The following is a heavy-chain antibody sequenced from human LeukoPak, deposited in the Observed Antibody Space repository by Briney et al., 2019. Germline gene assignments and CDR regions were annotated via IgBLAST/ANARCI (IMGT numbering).Heavy chain of an antibody. J-gene: IGHJ6*03. CDR2: ISGSGGST. V-gene: IGHV3-23*01. Sequence: PGGSLRLSCAASGFTFSSYAMSWVRQAPGKGPEWVSAISGSGGSTYYADSVKGRFTISRDNSKNTLYLQMNSLRAEDTAVYYCAKNSYYGSGSYIGYMDVWGKGTTVTVSS. D-gene: IGHD3-10*01. CDR1: GFTFSSYA. CDR3: AKNSYYGSGSYIGYMDV.